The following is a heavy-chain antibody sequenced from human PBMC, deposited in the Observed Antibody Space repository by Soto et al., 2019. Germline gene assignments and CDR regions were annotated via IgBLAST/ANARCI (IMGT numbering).Heavy chain of an antibody. CDR1: GYTFTSYD. V-gene: IGHV1-8*01. CDR2: MNPNSGNT. D-gene: IGHD5-18*01. J-gene: IGHJ1*01. CDR3: ARGKLGGYSDGRFSY. Sequence: QVQLVQSGAEVKKPGASVKVSCKASGYTFTSYDINWGRQATGQGLEWMGWMNPNSGNTGYAQKFQDIVTMTRNTPLRTAYMELSSLRSEDTAVYYGARGKLGGYSDGRFSYWCQGTLVTVSS.